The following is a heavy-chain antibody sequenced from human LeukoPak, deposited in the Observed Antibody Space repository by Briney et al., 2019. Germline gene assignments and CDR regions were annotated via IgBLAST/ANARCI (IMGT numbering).Heavy chain of an antibody. Sequence: GASVKVSCKASGYSFVFFGVSWVRQAPGQGLEWMGWIDSHNGDTKYAERLQGRVFMTTDTSPSTSYMELRSLRSDDTAVYYSARAVSGSLYGDFDFWGQGTLVTVSS. CDR3: ARAVSGSLYGDFDF. V-gene: IGHV1-18*01. J-gene: IGHJ4*02. D-gene: IGHD1-26*01. CDR2: IDSHNGDT. CDR1: GYSFVFFG.